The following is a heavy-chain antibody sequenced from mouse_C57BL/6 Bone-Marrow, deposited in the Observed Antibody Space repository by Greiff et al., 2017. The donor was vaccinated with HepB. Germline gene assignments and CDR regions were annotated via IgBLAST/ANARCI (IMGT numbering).Heavy chain of an antibody. Sequence: VQLQQSGAELVRPGASVKLSCTASGFNIKDDYMHWVKQRPEQGLEWIGWIDPENGDTEYASKFQGKATITADTSSNTAYLQLSSLTSEDTAVYYCTTGLRSFYYFDYWGQGTTLTVSS. D-gene: IGHD1-1*01. CDR3: TTGLRSFYYFDY. CDR2: IDPENGDT. J-gene: IGHJ2*01. V-gene: IGHV14-4*01. CDR1: GFNIKDDY.